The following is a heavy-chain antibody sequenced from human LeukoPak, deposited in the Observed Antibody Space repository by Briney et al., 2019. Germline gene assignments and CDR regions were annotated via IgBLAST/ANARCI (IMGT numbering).Heavy chain of an antibody. V-gene: IGHV3-48*03. J-gene: IGHJ4*02. CDR3: ARIRGYYCDY. Sequence: PGGSLRLSCAASGFTFRSYEMNWVRQAPGKGLEWISYISSSGDTKYYADSVKGRFTISRDNAKNSLYLQMNSLRGEDAAVYYCARIRGYYCDYWGQGTLVTVSS. CDR2: ISSSGDTK. CDR1: GFTFRSYE.